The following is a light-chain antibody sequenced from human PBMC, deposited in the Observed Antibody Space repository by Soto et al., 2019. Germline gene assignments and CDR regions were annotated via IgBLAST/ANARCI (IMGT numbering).Light chain of an antibody. CDR2: IDN. Sequence: SVLTQPPSAPGTPGQTVTISCSGSSSNIGSNPVNWYQQLPGTAPKLLIYIDNQRPSGVPDRFSGSKSGTSASLAISGLQSEDEADYYCAVWDDSLNGRVFGGGTKVTVL. CDR1: SSNIGSNP. J-gene: IGLJ3*02. CDR3: AVWDDSLNGRV. V-gene: IGLV1-44*01.